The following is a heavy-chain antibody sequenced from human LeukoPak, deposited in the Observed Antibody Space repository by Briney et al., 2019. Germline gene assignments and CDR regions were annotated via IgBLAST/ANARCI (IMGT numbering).Heavy chain of an antibody. V-gene: IGHV4-39*07. CDR3: ARDCVGYNWSYGYFDY. CDR2: IYYSGST. Sequence: SETLSLTCTVSGGSISSSSYYWGWIRQPPGKGLEWIGRIYYSGSTYYNPSLKSRVTISVDTSKNQFSLKLSSVTAADTAVYYCARDCVGYNWSYGYFDYWGQGTLVTVSS. CDR1: GGSISSSSYY. D-gene: IGHD1-7*01. J-gene: IGHJ4*02.